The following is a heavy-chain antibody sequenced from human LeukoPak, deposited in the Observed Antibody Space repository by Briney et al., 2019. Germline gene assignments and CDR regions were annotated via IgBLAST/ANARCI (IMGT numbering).Heavy chain of an antibody. D-gene: IGHD6-19*01. Sequence: GGSLRLSCAASGFTFSGFAMSWVRRTPGKGLEWVSVIYSGGSTYYADSVKGRFTISRDNSKNTVYLQMNSLRAEDTAVYYCVRDWDCGWSKWFDAWGQGSLVSVSS. V-gene: IGHV3-66*01. J-gene: IGHJ5*02. CDR1: GFTFSGFA. CDR2: IYSGGST. CDR3: VRDWDCGWSKWFDA.